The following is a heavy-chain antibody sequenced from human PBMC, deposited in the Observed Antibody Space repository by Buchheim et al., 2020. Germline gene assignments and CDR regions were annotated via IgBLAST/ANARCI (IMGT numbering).Heavy chain of an antibody. CDR3: ARGVNYCFDY. D-gene: IGHD1-7*01. CDR2: VATRGYSYAA. V-gene: IGHV3-73*02. Sequence: EVQLVESGGGLVQPGGSLKLSCAVSGLTFSDSPIHWVRQASGKGLEWAGRVATRGYSYAAGYGGGVKGRFSISRDDSRNTAFLRMDSLKSEDTAVYYCARGVNYCFDYWGRGAL. CDR1: GLTFSDSP. J-gene: IGHJ4*02.